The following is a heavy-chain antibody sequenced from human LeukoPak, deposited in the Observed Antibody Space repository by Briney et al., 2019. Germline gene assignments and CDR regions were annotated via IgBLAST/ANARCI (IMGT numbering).Heavy chain of an antibody. Sequence: SETLSLTCTVSGGSLTSDNWWRWVRQPPGKGLEWIGEIYHSGTTNYNPSLRSRVTISIDKSKNQFSLTLNSVSAADTAVYYCARSSGVAHYWGRGALVTVSS. J-gene: IGHJ4*02. V-gene: IGHV4-4*02. D-gene: IGHD3-22*01. CDR2: IYHSGTT. CDR3: ARSSGVAHY. CDR1: GGSLTSDNW.